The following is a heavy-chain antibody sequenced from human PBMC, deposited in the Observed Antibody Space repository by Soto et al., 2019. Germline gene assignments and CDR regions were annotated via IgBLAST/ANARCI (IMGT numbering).Heavy chain of an antibody. CDR3: ARCRSLDFWSRYYLYYYYYGMDV. Sequence: ASVKVSCKASGYTFTSYDINWVRQATGQGLEWMGWMNPNSGNTDYAQKFQGRVTMTRNTSISTAYMELSSLRSEDTAVYYCARCRSLDFWSRYYLYYYYYGMDVWGQGTTVTISS. V-gene: IGHV1-8*01. J-gene: IGHJ6*02. CDR2: MNPNSGNT. D-gene: IGHD3-3*01. CDR1: GYTFTSYD.